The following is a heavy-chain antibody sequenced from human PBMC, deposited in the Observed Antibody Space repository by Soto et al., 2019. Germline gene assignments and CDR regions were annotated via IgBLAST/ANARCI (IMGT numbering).Heavy chain of an antibody. CDR3: ARGGSGSFHSYFDY. CDR1: GFTFSSYS. Sequence: EVQLVESGGGLVKPGGSLRLSCAASGFTFSSYSMNWVRQAPGKGLEWVSSTSSSSSYIYYADSVKGRFTISRDNAKNSLYLQMNSLRAEDTAVYYCARGGSGSFHSYFDYWGQGTLVTVSS. CDR2: TSSSSSYI. D-gene: IGHD1-26*01. J-gene: IGHJ4*02. V-gene: IGHV3-21*01.